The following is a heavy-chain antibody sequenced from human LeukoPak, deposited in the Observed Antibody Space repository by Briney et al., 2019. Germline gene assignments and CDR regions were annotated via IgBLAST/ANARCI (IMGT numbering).Heavy chain of an antibody. CDR1: GGSISSSSYY. CDR3: ASEVVISDYYYYGMDV. D-gene: IGHD3-22*01. J-gene: IGHJ6*02. V-gene: IGHV4-39*01. Sequence: SETLSLTCTVSGGSISSSSYYWGWIRQPPGKGPEWIGSIYYSGNTYYNPSLKSRVTISVDTSKNQFSLKLSSVTAADTAVYYCASEVVISDYYYYGMDVWGQGTTVTVSS. CDR2: IYYSGNT.